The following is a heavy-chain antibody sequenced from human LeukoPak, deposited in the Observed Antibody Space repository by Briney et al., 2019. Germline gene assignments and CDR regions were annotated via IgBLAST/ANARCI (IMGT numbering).Heavy chain of an antibody. CDR2: IIPIFGTA. V-gene: IGHV1-69*05. CDR1: GGTFSSYA. J-gene: IGHJ3*02. Sequence: SVKVSCKASGGTFSSYAISWVRQAPGQGLEWMGGIIPIFGTANYAQKFQGRVTITTDESTSTAYMELSSLRSEDTAVYYCARDYYGSSGYGAFDIWGQGTMVTVSS. D-gene: IGHD3-22*01. CDR3: ARDYYGSSGYGAFDI.